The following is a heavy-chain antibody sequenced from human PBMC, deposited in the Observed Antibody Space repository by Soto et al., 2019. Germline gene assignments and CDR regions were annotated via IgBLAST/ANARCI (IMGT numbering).Heavy chain of an antibody. Sequence: PGGSLRLSCEVSGFTFSSYRMNWVRQAPGKGLEWVSSISSNNTYIYYADSVRGRFTISRDNARNSLYLQMNSLRVEDTAVYYCATNPYHYSSGTYYTSGTFRDFFDYWGQGTLVTSPQ. CDR3: ATNPYHYSSGTYYTSGTFRDFFDY. D-gene: IGHD3-10*01. V-gene: IGHV3-21*01. J-gene: IGHJ4*02. CDR1: GFTFSSYR. CDR2: ISSNNTYI.